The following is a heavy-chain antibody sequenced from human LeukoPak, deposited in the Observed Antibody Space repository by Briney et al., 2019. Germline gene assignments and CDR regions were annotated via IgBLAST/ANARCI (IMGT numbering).Heavy chain of an antibody. J-gene: IGHJ4*02. D-gene: IGHD3-9*01. CDR1: GGSISSYY. Sequence: SETLSLTCTVSGGSISSYYWSWIRQPAGKGLEWIGRIYTSGSTNYNPSLKSRVTMSVDTSKNQFSLKLSSVTAADTAAYYCARTAIYYDILTGYYSPYFDYWGQGTLVTVSS. CDR3: ARTAIYYDILTGYYSPYFDY. CDR2: IYTSGST. V-gene: IGHV4-4*07.